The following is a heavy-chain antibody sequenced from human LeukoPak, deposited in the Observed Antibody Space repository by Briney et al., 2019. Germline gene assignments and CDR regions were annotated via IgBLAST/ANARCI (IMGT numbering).Heavy chain of an antibody. Sequence: GGSLRLSCAASGFSFRSYSMDWVRQAPGKGLEWVSSITGSSSYISYADSVKGRFTISRDNSKNTLYLQMNSLRAEDTAVYYCAKDAERLHSSSWYYWGQGTLVTVSS. CDR3: AKDAERLHSSSWYY. J-gene: IGHJ4*02. V-gene: IGHV3-23*01. CDR2: ITGSSSYI. CDR1: GFSFRSYS. D-gene: IGHD6-13*01.